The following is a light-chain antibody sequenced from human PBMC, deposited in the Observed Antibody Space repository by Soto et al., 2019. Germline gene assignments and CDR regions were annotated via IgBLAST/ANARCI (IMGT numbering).Light chain of an antibody. Sequence: QSALTQPASVSGSPGQSITISCTGSSSDAGGYNYVSWYQQHPGKAPKLLLYEVSTRPSGVSNRFSGSKSGNTASLTISGLQPEDEADYYCSSYTSSSTLLYVCGIGTKVTV. V-gene: IGLV2-14*01. CDR2: EVS. CDR3: SSYTSSSTLLYV. J-gene: IGLJ1*01. CDR1: SSDAGGYNY.